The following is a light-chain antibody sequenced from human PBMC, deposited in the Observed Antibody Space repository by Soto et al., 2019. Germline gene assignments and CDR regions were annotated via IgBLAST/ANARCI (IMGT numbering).Light chain of an antibody. J-gene: IGLJ1*01. CDR2: EGT. Sequence: QSVLTQPASVSGSPGQSITISCTGTSSDVGSDYLVSWYQQHPGTAPKLIIYEGTKRPSGVSDRFSGSRSGNTASLTISGLQTEDEGDYFCCSYTNINTRACVFGTGTKLTVL. CDR1: SSDVGSDYL. V-gene: IGLV2-14*02. CDR3: CSYTNINTRACV.